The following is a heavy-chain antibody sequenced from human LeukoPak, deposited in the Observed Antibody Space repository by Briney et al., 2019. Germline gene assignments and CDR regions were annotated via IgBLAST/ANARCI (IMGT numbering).Heavy chain of an antibody. V-gene: IGHV4-59*01. CDR2: IYYSGST. Sequence: SETLSLTCTVSGGSISSYYWSWIRQPPGKGPEWIGYIYYSGSTNYNPSLKSRVTISVDTSKNQFSLKLSSVTAADTAVYYCARHVPYYDSDFPAWGMDVWGQGTTVTVSS. CDR1: GGSISSYY. J-gene: IGHJ6*02. D-gene: IGHD3-16*01. CDR3: ARHVPYYDSDFPAWGMDV.